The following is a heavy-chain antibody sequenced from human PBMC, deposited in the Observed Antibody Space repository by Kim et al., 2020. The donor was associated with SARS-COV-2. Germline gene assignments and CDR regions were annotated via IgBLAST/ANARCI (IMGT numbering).Heavy chain of an antibody. Sequence: SLKSRVTISVDKSKNQFSLKLSSVTAADTAVYYCASITMVRGVPDGRFDYWGQGTLVTVSS. J-gene: IGHJ4*02. D-gene: IGHD3-10*01. CDR3: ASITMVRGVPDGRFDY. V-gene: IGHV4-61*05.